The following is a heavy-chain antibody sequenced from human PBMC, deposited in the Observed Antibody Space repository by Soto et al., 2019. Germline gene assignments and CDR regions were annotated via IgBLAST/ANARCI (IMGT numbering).Heavy chain of an antibody. CDR3: ALALGPTTGLDY. V-gene: IGHV4-31*03. Sequence: PSETLSLTCSVSGASISSGHYYWTWIRQHPGKGLEWIGYIYNTGSTSYNPSLTSRLSISVDTSENHFSLRLFSVTVADTAVYYCALALGPTTGLDYWGQGSLVTVSS. J-gene: IGHJ4*02. CDR1: GASISSGHYY. CDR2: IYNTGST. D-gene: IGHD7-27*01.